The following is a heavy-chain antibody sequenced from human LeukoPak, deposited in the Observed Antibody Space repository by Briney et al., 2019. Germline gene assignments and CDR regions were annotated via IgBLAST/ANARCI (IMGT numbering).Heavy chain of an antibody. J-gene: IGHJ4*02. CDR3: ARSEYSSGWSFDY. CDR2: MYRSGSA. V-gene: IGHV4-38-2*01. CDR1: GYSISSGYY. D-gene: IGHD6-19*01. Sequence: SETLSLTCAVSGYSISSGYYWGWIRQPPGKGLEWIGYMYRSGSACYNPSLRSRVTISLDTSQNQFSLKLSSLTAADTAVYYCARSEYSSGWSFDYWGQGTLVTVSS.